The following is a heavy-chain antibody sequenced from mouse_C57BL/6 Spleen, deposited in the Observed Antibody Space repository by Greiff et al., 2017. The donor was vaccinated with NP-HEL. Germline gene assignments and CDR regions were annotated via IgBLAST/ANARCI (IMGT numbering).Heavy chain of an antibody. D-gene: IGHD2-3*01. J-gene: IGHJ3*01. CDR3: ATIYDGYYQFAY. Sequence: EVKLLESGPGLVKPSQSLSLTCSVTGYSITSGYYWNWIRQFPGNKLEWMGYISYDGSNNYNPSLKNRISITRDTSKNQFFLKLNSVTTEDTATYYCATIYDGYYQFAYWGQGTLVTVSA. CDR2: ISYDGSN. V-gene: IGHV3-6*01. CDR1: GYSITSGYY.